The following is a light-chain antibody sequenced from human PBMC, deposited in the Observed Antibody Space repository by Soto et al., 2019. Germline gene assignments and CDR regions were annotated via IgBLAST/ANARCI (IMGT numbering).Light chain of an antibody. Sequence: QSVLTQPPSASGTPGQTVTISCSGSRSNVGRNAVSWYQQVPGMAPKLLVFATNKRPSGVPDRFSGSASGASASLAISGLQSEDEADYYCAAWDDTLNGSLFGGGTKVTVL. CDR3: AAWDDTLNGSL. CDR2: ATN. J-gene: IGLJ2*01. V-gene: IGLV1-44*01. CDR1: RSNVGRNA.